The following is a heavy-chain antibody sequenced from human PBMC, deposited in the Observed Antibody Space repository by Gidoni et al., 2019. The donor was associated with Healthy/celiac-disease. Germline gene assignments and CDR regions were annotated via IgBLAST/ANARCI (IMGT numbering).Heavy chain of an antibody. J-gene: IGHJ4*02. Sequence: QVQLQESGPGLVKPSQTLSLTCTVSGGSISSVGYYWSWIRQHPGKGLEWIGYIYYSGSTYYNPSLKSRVTISVDTSKNQFSLKLSSVTAADTAVYYCARLAYDFWSGYTDRYYFDYWGQGTLVTVSS. D-gene: IGHD3-3*01. CDR2: IYYSGST. CDR3: ARLAYDFWSGYTDRYYFDY. V-gene: IGHV4-31*03. CDR1: GGSISSVGYY.